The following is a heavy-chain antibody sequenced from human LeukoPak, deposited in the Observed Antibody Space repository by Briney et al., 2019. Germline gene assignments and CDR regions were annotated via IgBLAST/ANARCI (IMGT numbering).Heavy chain of an antibody. CDR2: ISSSSSYI. V-gene: IGHV3-21*01. D-gene: IGHD6-6*01. J-gene: IGHJ4*02. CDR1: GFTFSSYS. Sequence: GGSLRLSCAASGFTFSSYSMNWVRQAPGKGLEWVSSISSSSSYIYYTDSVKGRFTISRDNAKNSLYLQMNSLRAEDTAVYYCARSSAARPAFGYWGQGTLVTVSS. CDR3: ARSSAARPAFGY.